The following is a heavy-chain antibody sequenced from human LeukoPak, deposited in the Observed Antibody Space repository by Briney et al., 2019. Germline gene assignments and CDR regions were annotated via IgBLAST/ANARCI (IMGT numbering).Heavy chain of an antibody. CDR1: GFTFSSYS. V-gene: IGHV3-21*01. CDR2: ISSSSSSYI. Sequence: PGGSLRLSCAASGFTFSSYSMNWVRQAPGKGLEWVSSISSSSSSYIYYADSVKGRFTISRDNAKNSLYLQMNSLRAEDTAVYYCARDRLYSRYAPIDYWGQGTLVTVSS. D-gene: IGHD2-2*01. CDR3: ARDRLYSRYAPIDY. J-gene: IGHJ4*02.